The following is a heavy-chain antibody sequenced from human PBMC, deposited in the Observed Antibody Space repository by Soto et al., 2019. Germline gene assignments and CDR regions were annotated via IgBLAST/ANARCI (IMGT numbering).Heavy chain of an antibody. V-gene: IGHV1-2*02. CDR2: INPNSGGT. J-gene: IGHJ4*02. D-gene: IGHD2-15*01. CDR1: GYTFTGYY. CDR3: AREGSSCSGGSCYFDY. Sequence: ASVKVCCKASGYTFTGYYMHWVRQAPVQGLEWMGWINPNSGGTNYAQKFQGRVTMTRDTSISTAYMELSRLRSDDTAVYYCAREGSSCSGGSCYFDYWGQGTLVTVSS.